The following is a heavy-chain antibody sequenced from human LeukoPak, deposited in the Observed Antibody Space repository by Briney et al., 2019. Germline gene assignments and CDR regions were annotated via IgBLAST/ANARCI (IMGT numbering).Heavy chain of an antibody. J-gene: IGHJ4*02. CDR3: AREDIVATDIDY. Sequence: GSLRLSCAASGFTFSSYSMNWVRQAPGKGLEWVSSISSSSSYIYYADSVKGRFTISRDNAKNSLYLHMNSLRAEDTAVYYCAREDIVATDIDYWGQGTLVTVSS. CDR2: ISSSSSYI. D-gene: IGHD5-12*01. CDR1: GFTFSSYS. V-gene: IGHV3-21*01.